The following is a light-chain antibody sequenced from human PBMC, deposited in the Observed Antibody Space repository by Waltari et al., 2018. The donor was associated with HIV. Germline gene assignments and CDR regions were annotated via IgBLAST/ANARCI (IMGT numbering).Light chain of an antibody. Sequence: QSVLTQPPSVSGAPGPRVTISCPGNSSNIGAGLDVHWYRQLPGTAPKFLISGNNFRPSGVPDRFSGSKSGTSASLVITGLQADDEAVYYCHCTDSSLMGPVVFGGGTNLAVL. CDR1: SSNIGAGLD. CDR3: HCTDSSLMGPVV. V-gene: IGLV1-40*01. J-gene: IGLJ2*01. CDR2: GNN.